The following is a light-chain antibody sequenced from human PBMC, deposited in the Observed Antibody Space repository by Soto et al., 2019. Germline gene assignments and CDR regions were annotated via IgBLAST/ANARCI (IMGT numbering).Light chain of an antibody. CDR2: AAS. CDR3: QQLNSYPPT. CDR1: QGISSY. J-gene: IGKJ4*01. V-gene: IGKV1-9*01. Sequence: IQLTQSPSSLSASVGDRVTITCRASQGISSYLAWYQQKPGKAPKLLIYAASTLQSGVPSRFSGSGSGTDCTLTISSLQPEDFATYYCQQLNSYPPTFGGGTKVEIK.